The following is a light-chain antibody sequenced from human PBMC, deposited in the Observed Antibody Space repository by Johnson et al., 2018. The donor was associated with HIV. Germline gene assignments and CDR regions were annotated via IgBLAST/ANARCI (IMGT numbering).Light chain of an antibody. V-gene: IGLV1-51*02. CDR3: GTWDTSLSAGGV. J-gene: IGLJ1*01. CDR2: ETT. Sequence: QSVLTQPPSVSAAPGQKVTISCSGSSSNIGNKYVSWYQQLQGTAPKLLIYETTKRPSGIPDRFTDSNSGTSATLGITGLHTWDEADYYCGTWDTSLSAGGVFGSGTKVTVL. CDR1: SSNIGNKY.